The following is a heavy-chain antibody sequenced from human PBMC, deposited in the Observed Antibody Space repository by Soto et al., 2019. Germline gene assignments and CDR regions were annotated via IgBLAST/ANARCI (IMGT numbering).Heavy chain of an antibody. D-gene: IGHD2-2*01. J-gene: IGHJ5*02. Sequence: QVQLVQSGAEVRKPGSSVKVSCKASGGIFSSYGISWVRQAPGQGLEWMGGIIPFFGTANYAQKFQARVTITADKSTSTAYMELSSLRSEDTDVYYCARSALPAAINNWFDPWGQGTLVTVSS. CDR3: ARSALPAAINNWFDP. CDR2: IIPFFGTA. CDR1: GGIFSSYG. V-gene: IGHV1-69*06.